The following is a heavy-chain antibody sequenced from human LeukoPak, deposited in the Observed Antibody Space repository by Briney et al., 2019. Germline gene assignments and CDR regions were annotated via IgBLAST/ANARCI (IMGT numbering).Heavy chain of an antibody. CDR1: GGSISNDDNY. D-gene: IGHD3-10*01. V-gene: IGHV4-30-4*01. J-gene: IGHJ4*02. Sequence: SETLSLTCTVSGGSISNDDNYWTWIRQPPGKGLEWIGFIYYSGRTKYNPSLTSRVTMSVDTSKNQFSLKLRSVTAADTAVYCCARLAVGDWFDYWGQGTLVTVSS. CDR3: ARLAVGDWFDY. CDR2: IYYSGRT.